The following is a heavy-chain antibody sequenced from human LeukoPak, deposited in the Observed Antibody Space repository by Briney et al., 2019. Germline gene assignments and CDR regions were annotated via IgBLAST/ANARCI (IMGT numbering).Heavy chain of an antibody. CDR2: IRYDGSNK. Sequence: HAGGSLRLSCAASGFTFSSYSMNWVRQAPGKGLEWVAFIRYDGSNKYYADSVKGRFTISRDNSKNTLYLQMNSLRAEDTAVYYCAKDSSGWLIDSKAIDYWGQGILVTVSS. D-gene: IGHD6-19*01. CDR1: GFTFSSYS. J-gene: IGHJ4*02. CDR3: AKDSSGWLIDSKAIDY. V-gene: IGHV3-30*02.